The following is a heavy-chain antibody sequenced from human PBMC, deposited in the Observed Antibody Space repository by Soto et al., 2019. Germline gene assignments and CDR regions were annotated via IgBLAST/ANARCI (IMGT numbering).Heavy chain of an antibody. CDR1: FTSYD. CDR3: ARGPGSSDWRFSYYYMDV. CDR2: MNPNSGNT. J-gene: IGHJ6*02. Sequence: QVQLVQSGAEVKKPGASVKVSFTFTSYDINWVRQATGQGLEWMAWMNPNSGNTRYAQKFQGRVTMTRNTSNFTAYMELSSLRSEDTAVYYCARGPGSSDWRFSYYYMDVWGQGTTVTVSS. D-gene: IGHD6-19*01. V-gene: IGHV1-8*01.